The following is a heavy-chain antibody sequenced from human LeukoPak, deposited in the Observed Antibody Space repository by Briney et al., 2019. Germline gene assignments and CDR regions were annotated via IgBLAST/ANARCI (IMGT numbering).Heavy chain of an antibody. V-gene: IGHV4-59*01. CDR1: GDSISSYY. CDR2: IYYSGST. D-gene: IGHD6-19*01. J-gene: IGHJ5*02. Sequence: SETLSPTCTVSGDSISSYYWSWIRQPPGKGLEWIGYIYYSGSTNYNPSLKSRVTISVDTSKNQFSLKLSSVTAADTAVYYCARVRIAVAGGVLGFDPWGQGTLVTVSS. CDR3: ARVRIAVAGGVLGFDP.